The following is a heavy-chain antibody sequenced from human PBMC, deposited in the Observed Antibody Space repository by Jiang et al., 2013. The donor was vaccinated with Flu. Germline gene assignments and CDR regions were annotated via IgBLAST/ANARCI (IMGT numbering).Heavy chain of an antibody. CDR3: THLIGYCSSTSYAIIRGLYFDY. D-gene: IGHD2-2*01. CDR1: GLSLSTSGVG. CDR2: IYWDDDK. J-gene: IGHJ4*02. V-gene: IGHV2-5*02. Sequence: KPTQTLTLTCTFSGLSLSTSGVGVGWIRQPPGKALEWLALIYWDDDKRYSPSLKSRLAIAKDTSKGQVVLTMTNMDPVDTATYYCTHLIGYCSSTSYAIIRGLYFDYWGQGTLVTVSS.